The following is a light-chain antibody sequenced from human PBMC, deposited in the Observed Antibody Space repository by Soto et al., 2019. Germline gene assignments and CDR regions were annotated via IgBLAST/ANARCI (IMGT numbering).Light chain of an antibody. CDR3: SAYKARSTLV. CDR1: MRDVGAYNL. V-gene: IGLV2-14*01. Sequence: QSALTQAASVSGSAGQSITISCSGTMRDVGAYNLVSWYQQHPGTAPKLIIYEVRNRPSGISSRFSGSRSGNTASLTISGLQPEDEGDYYCSAYKARSTLVFGGGTKLTVL. J-gene: IGLJ3*02. CDR2: EVR.